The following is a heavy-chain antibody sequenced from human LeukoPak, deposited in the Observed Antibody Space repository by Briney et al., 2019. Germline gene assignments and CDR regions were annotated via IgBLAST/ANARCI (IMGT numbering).Heavy chain of an antibody. V-gene: IGHV1-2*02. Sequence: ASVKVSCKASGYTFTGYYMHWVRQAPGQGLEWMGWINPNSGGTNYAQKFQGRVTMTRDTSISTAYMELSRLRSDDTAVYYCAGDPGGSTTYNWFDPWGQGTLVTVSS. CDR2: INPNSGGT. CDR1: GYTFTGYY. D-gene: IGHD2-2*01. CDR3: AGDPGGSTTYNWFDP. J-gene: IGHJ5*02.